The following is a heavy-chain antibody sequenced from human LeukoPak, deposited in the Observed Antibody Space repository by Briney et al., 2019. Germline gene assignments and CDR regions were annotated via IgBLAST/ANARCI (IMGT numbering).Heavy chain of an antibody. CDR2: ISTSGST. V-gene: IGHV4-4*07. Sequence: SETLSLTCSVSGGSISSYSWSWIRLPAGKGLEWIGRISTSGSTDYNPSLKSRLTMSLDTSTNHFSLKLNSVTAADTAVYYCARQQLKTMASFDSWGQGTLVTASS. J-gene: IGHJ4*02. CDR3: ARQQLKTMASFDS. D-gene: IGHD4/OR15-4a*01. CDR1: GGSISSYS.